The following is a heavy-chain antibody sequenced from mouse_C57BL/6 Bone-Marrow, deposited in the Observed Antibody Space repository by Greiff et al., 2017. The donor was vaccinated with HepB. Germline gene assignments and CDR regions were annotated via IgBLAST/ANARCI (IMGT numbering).Heavy chain of an antibody. CDR3: ARKGYYYGSSYEYYAMDY. Sequence: VQLQQSGPELVKPGASVKIPCKASGYTFTDYNMDWVKQSHGKSLEWIGDINPNNGGTIYNQKFKGKATLTVDKSSSTAYMELRSLTSEDTAVYYCARKGYYYGSSYEYYAMDYWGQGTSVTVSS. J-gene: IGHJ4*01. CDR1: GYTFTDYN. CDR2: INPNNGGT. D-gene: IGHD1-1*01. V-gene: IGHV1-18*01.